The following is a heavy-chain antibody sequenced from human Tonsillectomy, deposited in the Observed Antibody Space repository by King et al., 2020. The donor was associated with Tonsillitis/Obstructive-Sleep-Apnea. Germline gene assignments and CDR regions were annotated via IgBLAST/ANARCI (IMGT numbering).Heavy chain of an antibody. CDR3: ARDRGYVWFDP. D-gene: IGHD2-15*01. V-gene: IGHV3-48*02. CDR1: GFTFTDST. Sequence: VQLVESGGALVQPGGSLRLSCAASGFTFTDSTMYWVRQAPGEGREWGSYISSRTTTIYYADSVKGRFTISRDNGKTSVYLQMNSLRDEDTAVYYCARDRGYVWFDPWGQGTLVTVSS. CDR2: ISSRTTTI. J-gene: IGHJ5*02.